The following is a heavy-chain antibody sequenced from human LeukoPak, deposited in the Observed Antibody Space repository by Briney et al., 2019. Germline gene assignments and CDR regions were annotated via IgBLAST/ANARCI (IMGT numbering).Heavy chain of an antibody. CDR1: GVSFSGYY. D-gene: IGHD1-14*01. CDR3: ARGHTGY. V-gene: IGHV4-34*01. Sequence: SETLSLTCAVYGVSFSGYYWSWIRQPPGKGLEWIGEINHSGSTNYNPSLKSRVTISVDTSKNQFSLKLSSVPAADTAVYYCARGHTGYWGQGTLVTVSS. J-gene: IGHJ4*02. CDR2: INHSGST.